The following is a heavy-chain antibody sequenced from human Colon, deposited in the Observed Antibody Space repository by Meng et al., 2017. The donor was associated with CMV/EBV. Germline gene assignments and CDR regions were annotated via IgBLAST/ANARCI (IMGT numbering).Heavy chain of an antibody. Sequence: GESLKISCKTSGFTFTGHYIHWIRQAPGQGLEWMGWINPFNGGTNYAQKFQGRVTLTRDKSLNTAYMELDGLRSDDTAVYYCARVSVAPFDYWGQGTLVTVSS. J-gene: IGHJ4*02. CDR2: INPFNGGT. V-gene: IGHV1-2*02. CDR3: ARVSVAPFDY. D-gene: IGHD6-19*01. CDR1: GFTFTGHY.